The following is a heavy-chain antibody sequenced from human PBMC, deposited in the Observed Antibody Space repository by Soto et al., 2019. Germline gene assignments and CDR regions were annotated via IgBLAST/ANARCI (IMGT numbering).Heavy chain of an antibody. CDR2: ISYDGSNK. Sequence: QVPLVESGGGVVQPGRSLRLSCAASGFTFSSYAMHWVRQAPGKGLEWVAVISYDGSNKYYADSVKGRFTISRDNSKNTLYLQMNSLRAEDTAVYYCARDLAVAGYWGQGTLVTVSS. CDR3: ARDLAVAGY. V-gene: IGHV3-30-3*01. CDR1: GFTFSSYA. J-gene: IGHJ4*02. D-gene: IGHD6-19*01.